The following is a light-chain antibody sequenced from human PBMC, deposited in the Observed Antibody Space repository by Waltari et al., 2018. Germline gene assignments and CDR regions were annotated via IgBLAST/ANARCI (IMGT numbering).Light chain of an antibody. CDR3: QQFGLIT. CDR1: QSLSMNY. Sequence: EIVLTQSPGTLSLSPGETATISCSASQSLSMNYLSWFQQKPGQAPRLIIYGASMSAAGVPDRFSGGGSGTDFTLTITRLEPEDFAVYYCQQFGLITFGGGTKVEIK. V-gene: IGKV3-20*01. CDR2: GAS. J-gene: IGKJ4*01.